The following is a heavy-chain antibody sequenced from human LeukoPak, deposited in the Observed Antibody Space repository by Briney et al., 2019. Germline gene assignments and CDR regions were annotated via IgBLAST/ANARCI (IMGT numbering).Heavy chain of an antibody. Sequence: PGGSLRLSCAATGFTFSSFSMHWVRQAPGKGLEWVAVISYDGSNKYYADSVKGRFTFSRDNSKNTLYLQMNSLRTEDTAVYYCAKGRVGANGYYYYGMDVWGQGTTVTVSS. D-gene: IGHD1-26*01. CDR1: GFTFSSFS. J-gene: IGHJ6*02. CDR2: ISYDGSNK. V-gene: IGHV3-30*18. CDR3: AKGRVGANGYYYYGMDV.